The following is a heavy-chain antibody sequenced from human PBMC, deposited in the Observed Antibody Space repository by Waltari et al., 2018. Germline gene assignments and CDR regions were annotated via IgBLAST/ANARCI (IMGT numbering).Heavy chain of an antibody. CDR2: IDSDGSST. CDR3: ARGGYSGYDWRAGGDY. J-gene: IGHJ4*02. CDR1: GFSFSNYW. D-gene: IGHD5-12*01. Sequence: EVQLMESGGGLVQPGGSLRLSWAASGFSFSNYWMHWVRQGPGKGLVWVSRIDSDGSSTSYADSVKGRFTISRDNAKNTLYLQMNSLRAEDTAVYYCARGGYSGYDWRAGGDYWGQGTLVTVSS. V-gene: IGHV3-74*01.